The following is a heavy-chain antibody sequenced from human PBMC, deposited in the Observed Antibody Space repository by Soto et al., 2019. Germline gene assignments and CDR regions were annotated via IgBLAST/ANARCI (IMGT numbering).Heavy chain of an antibody. V-gene: IGHV1-69*01. J-gene: IGHJ4*02. D-gene: IGHD2-2*01. Sequence: QVQLVQSGAEVKKPGSSVKVSCKDSGGTFSSYAISWVRQAPGQGLEWMGGIIPICGTANYSQQFQGRVTITADESTSTAYMELSILRSEDTAVYYCARDNCSSTSCYWLDYWGQGTLVNVSS. CDR2: IIPICGTA. CDR3: ARDNCSSTSCYWLDY. CDR1: GGTFSSYA.